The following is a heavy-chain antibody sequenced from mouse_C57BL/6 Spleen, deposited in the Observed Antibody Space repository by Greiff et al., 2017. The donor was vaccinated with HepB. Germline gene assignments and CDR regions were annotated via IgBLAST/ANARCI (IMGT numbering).Heavy chain of an antibody. CDR1: GYTFTSYW. CDR2: IHPNSGST. V-gene: IGHV1-64*01. J-gene: IGHJ4*01. CDR3: ARSPYYDYDVAMDY. Sequence: QVQLQQPGAELVKPGASVKLSCKASGYTFTSYWMHWVKQRPGQGLEWIGMIHPNSGSTNYNEKFKSKATLTVDKSSSTAYMQLSSLTSEDSAVYYCARSPYYDYDVAMDYWGQGTSVTVSS. D-gene: IGHD2-4*01.